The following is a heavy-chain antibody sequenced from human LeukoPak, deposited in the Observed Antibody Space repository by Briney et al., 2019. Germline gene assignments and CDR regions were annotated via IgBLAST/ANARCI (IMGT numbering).Heavy chain of an antibody. J-gene: IGHJ4*02. CDR1: GGSFSGYY. CDR2: INHSGST. Sequence: SETLSLTCAVYGGSFSGYYWSWIRQPPGKGPEWIGEINHSGSTNYNPSLKSRVTISVDTSKNQFSLKLSSVTAADTAVYYCARGRYYDFWSGYILDCWGQGTLVTVSS. V-gene: IGHV4-34*01. D-gene: IGHD3-3*01. CDR3: ARGRYYDFWSGYILDC.